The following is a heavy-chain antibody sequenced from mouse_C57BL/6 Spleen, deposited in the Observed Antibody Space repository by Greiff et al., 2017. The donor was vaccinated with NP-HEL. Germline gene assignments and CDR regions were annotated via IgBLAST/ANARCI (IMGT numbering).Heavy chain of an antibody. D-gene: IGHD1-1*01. Sequence: VQRVESGPGLVAPSQSLSITCTVSGFSLTSYAISWVRQPPGKGLEWLGVIWTGGGTNYNSALKSRLSISKDNSKSQVFLKMNSLQTDDTARYYCARTVVAEVDYFDYWGQGTTLTVSS. V-gene: IGHV2-9-1*01. CDR3: ARTVVAEVDYFDY. CDR1: GFSLTSYA. CDR2: IWTGGGT. J-gene: IGHJ2*01.